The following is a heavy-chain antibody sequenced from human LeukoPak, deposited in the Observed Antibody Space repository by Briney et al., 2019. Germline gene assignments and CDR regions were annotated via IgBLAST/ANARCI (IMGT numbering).Heavy chain of an antibody. J-gene: IGHJ6*03. CDR1: GFTFSNNA. CDR3: ARGPVAGLNYYFYMDV. Sequence: PGGPLRLSCAASGFTFSNNAMNWVRQTPGKGLEWVSVISGSGGDTYYADSVKGRVTISRDNTKNTLYLQMNSLRVEDTAIYYCARGPVAGLNYYFYMDVWGKGTAVTVSS. V-gene: IGHV3-23*01. CDR2: ISGSGGDT. D-gene: IGHD4-23*01.